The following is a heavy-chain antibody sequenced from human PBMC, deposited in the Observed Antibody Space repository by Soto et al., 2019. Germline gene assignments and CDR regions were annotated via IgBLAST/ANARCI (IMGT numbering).Heavy chain of an antibody. Sequence: SETLSLTCTVSGGSISSYYWSWIRQPAGKGLEWIGRIYTSGSTNYNPSLKSRVTMSVDTSKNQFSLKLSSVTAADTAVYYCARDPHITMGRGVIGVYGMEVWGQGNKVTVAS. CDR2: IYTSGST. CDR3: ARDPHITMGRGVIGVYGMEV. J-gene: IGHJ6*02. D-gene: IGHD3-10*01. V-gene: IGHV4-4*07. CDR1: GGSISSYY.